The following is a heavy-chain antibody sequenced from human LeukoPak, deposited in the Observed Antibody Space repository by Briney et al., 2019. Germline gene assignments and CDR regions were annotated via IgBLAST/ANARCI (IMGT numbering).Heavy chain of an antibody. V-gene: IGHV1-18*01. CDR2: ISAYNGNT. CDR3: ARIAAAPGQAAFDI. J-gene: IGHJ3*02. CDR1: GYTFTSYG. D-gene: IGHD6-13*01. Sequence: ASVKVSCKASGYTFTSYGISWVRQAPGQGLEWMGWISAYNGNTNYAQKLQGRVTMTTDTSTSTAYMELRSLRSDDTAVYYCARIAAAPGQAAFDIWGQGTMVTVSS.